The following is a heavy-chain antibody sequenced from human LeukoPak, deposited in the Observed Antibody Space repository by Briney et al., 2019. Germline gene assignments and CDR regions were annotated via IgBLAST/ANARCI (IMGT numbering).Heavy chain of an antibody. CDR3: ARDDDYGGNQAFG. Sequence: PGGSLRPSCAASGFTVSSNYMSWVRQAPGKGLEWVSVIYSGGSTYYADYVEGRFTISRDNSKNTLYLQMNSLRAEDTAVYYCARDDDYGGNQAFGWGQGTLVTVSS. J-gene: IGHJ4*02. CDR2: IYSGGST. V-gene: IGHV3-53*01. D-gene: IGHD4-23*01. CDR1: GFTVSSNY.